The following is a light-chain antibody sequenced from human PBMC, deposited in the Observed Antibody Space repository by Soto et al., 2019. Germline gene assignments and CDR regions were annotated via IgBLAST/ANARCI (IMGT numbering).Light chain of an antibody. CDR2: EVS. V-gene: IGLV2-8*01. J-gene: IGLJ1*01. CDR3: ISYTGSNTYV. CDR1: SSDVGGYNY. Sequence: QSALTQPPSASGSPGQSVAISCTGTSSDVGGYNYVSWYQQHPGKAPKLMIYEVSKRPSGVPDRFSGSKSGNTASLTVSGLQAADEADYYCISYTGSNTYVFGTGTKVTVL.